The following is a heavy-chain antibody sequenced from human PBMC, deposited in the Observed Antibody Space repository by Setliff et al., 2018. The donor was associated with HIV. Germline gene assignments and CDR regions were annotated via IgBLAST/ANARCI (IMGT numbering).Heavy chain of an antibody. Sequence: SETLSLTCTVSGGSISSGDYYWSWIRQLPGKGLEWIGYMYYNGSTYSNPSLKSRVTVSQDTSKNQFSLKLSSVTAADTAVYYCARDVRRSHCSSTSCYARDNWFDPWGQGIQVTVSS. CDR3: ARDVRRSHCSSTSCYARDNWFDP. D-gene: IGHD2-2*01. J-gene: IGHJ5*02. CDR2: MYYNGST. V-gene: IGHV4-31*03. CDR1: GGSISSGDYY.